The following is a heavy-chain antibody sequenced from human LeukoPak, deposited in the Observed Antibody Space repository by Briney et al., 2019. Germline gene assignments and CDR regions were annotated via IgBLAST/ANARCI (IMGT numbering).Heavy chain of an antibody. CDR3: ARVPWGSGYYNNWFDP. Sequence: PSETLSLTCTVSGGSISSGGYYWSWIRQHPGKGLEWIGYIYYSGSTYYNPSLKSRVTISVDTSKNQFSLKLSSVTAADTAVYYCARVPWGSGYYNNWFDPWGQGTLVTVSS. CDR1: GGSISSGGYY. V-gene: IGHV4-31*03. CDR2: IYYSGST. D-gene: IGHD3-3*01. J-gene: IGHJ5*02.